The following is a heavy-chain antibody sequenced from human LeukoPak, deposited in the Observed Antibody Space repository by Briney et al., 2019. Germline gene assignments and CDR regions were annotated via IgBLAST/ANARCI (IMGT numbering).Heavy chain of an antibody. Sequence: PGGSLRLSCAASGFAFSSYAMTWVRQAPGKGLEWVSTISGSGGTTFYADSVKGRFTISRDNSKNTLYLQMNSLRAEDTAVYYCASSGGFLESDAFDIWGQGTMVTVSS. CDR2: ISGSGGTT. J-gene: IGHJ3*02. V-gene: IGHV3-23*01. CDR1: GFAFSSYA. D-gene: IGHD3-3*01. CDR3: ASSGGFLESDAFDI.